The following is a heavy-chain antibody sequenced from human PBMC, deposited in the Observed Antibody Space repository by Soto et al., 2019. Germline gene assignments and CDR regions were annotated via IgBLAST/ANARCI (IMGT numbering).Heavy chain of an antibody. CDR2: INHSGST. CDR1: GGSFSGYY. D-gene: IGHD4-4*01. J-gene: IGHJ5*02. V-gene: IGHV4-34*01. Sequence: QVQLQQWGAGLLKPSETLSLTCAVYGGSFSGYYWSWIRQPPGKGLEWIGEINHSGSTNDNPSLKSRVTISVDTSKNQFSLKLSSVTAADTAVYYCASSGPNDYSNYNWFDPWGQGTLVTVSS. CDR3: ASSGPNDYSNYNWFDP.